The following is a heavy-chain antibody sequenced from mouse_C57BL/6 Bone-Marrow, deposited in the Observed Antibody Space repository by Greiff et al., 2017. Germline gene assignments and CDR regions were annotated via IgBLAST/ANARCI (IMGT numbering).Heavy chain of an antibody. D-gene: IGHD2-3*01. Sequence: VQLQQPGAELVRPGTSVKLSCKASGYTFTSYWMHWVKQRPGQGLEWIGVIDPSDSYTNYNQKFKGKATLTVDTSSSTAYMQLSSLTSEDSAVYYCARRRLLMDYWGQGTSVTVSS. J-gene: IGHJ4*01. V-gene: IGHV1-59*01. CDR1: GYTFTSYW. CDR2: IDPSDSYT. CDR3: ARRRLLMDY.